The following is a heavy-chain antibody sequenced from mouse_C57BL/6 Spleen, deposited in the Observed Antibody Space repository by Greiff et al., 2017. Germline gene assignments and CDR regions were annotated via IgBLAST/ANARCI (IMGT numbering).Heavy chain of an antibody. V-gene: IGHV5-2*01. CDR3: ARQGTYYSNYWYFDV. D-gene: IGHD2-5*01. CDR2: INSDGGST. Sequence: DVHLVESGGGLVQPGESLKLSCESNEYEFPSHDMSWVRKTPEKRLELVAAINSDGGSTYYPDTMERRFIISRDNTKKTLYLQMSSLRSEDTALYYCARQGTYYSNYWYFDVWGTGTTVTVAS. CDR1: EYEFPSHD. J-gene: IGHJ1*03.